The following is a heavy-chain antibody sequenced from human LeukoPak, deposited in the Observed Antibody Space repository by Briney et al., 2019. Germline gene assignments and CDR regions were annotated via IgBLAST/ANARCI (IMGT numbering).Heavy chain of an antibody. CDR3: ARDDEGRANFYF. V-gene: IGHV1-2*02. CDR2: FKPNSGDT. J-gene: IGHJ4*02. Sequence: GASVKVSCMASGYTFTGHYMHWVRQAPGQGLEWMGWFKPNSGDTNYAQKFQGRFTMTWDTSNSSAYMELTRLRSDDTAVYYCARDDEGRANFYFWGQGTLVTVSS. CDR1: GYTFTGHY.